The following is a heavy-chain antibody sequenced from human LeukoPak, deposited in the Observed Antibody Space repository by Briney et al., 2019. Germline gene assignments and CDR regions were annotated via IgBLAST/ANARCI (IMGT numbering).Heavy chain of an antibody. D-gene: IGHD5-18*01. V-gene: IGHV3-23*01. CDR2: INGAGSRT. J-gene: IGHJ4*02. Sequence: GGSLRLSCAASGFTFSSYAMSWVRQAPGKGLEWVSSINGAGSRTYYADSVKGRFTISSDYSKNTLYLQMNSLRAEDTAVYYCARVIRGYSYGYLDYWGQGTLVTVSS. CDR3: ARVIRGYSYGYLDY. CDR1: GFTFSSYA.